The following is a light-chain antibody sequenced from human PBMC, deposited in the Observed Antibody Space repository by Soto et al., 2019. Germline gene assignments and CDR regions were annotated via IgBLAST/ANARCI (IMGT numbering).Light chain of an antibody. CDR1: QSVDTTF. V-gene: IGKV3-20*01. Sequence: EIVLTQSPGSLSLSPGQRATLSCRASQSVDTTFFAWYQKKPGQAPRLLIYGASKRATGIPDRFSGSGSGTDFTLIISRLAPEDFAVYYCQQYRSSVTFGQWTKVEIK. J-gene: IGKJ1*01. CDR2: GAS. CDR3: QQYRSSVT.